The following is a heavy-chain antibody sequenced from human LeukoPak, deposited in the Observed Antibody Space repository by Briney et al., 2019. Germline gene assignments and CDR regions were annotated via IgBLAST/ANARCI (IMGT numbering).Heavy chain of an antibody. CDR2: INPNTGDT. Sequence: ASVKVSCKASGYTFTAYYMHWVRQAPGQGLEWMGWINPNTGDTNSAERFQGRVTMTRDSSISTASLELSRLTSDDTAVYYCARDMWQQFDWFDPWGQGTLVTVSS. D-gene: IGHD6-13*01. V-gene: IGHV1-2*02. CDR3: ARDMWQQFDWFDP. CDR1: GYTFTAYY. J-gene: IGHJ5*02.